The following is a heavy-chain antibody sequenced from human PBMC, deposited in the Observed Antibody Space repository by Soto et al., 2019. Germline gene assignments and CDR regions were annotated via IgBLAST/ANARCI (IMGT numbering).Heavy chain of an antibody. CDR3: AKDRNYPRDQFHY. V-gene: IGHV3-23*01. CDR1: GFTFSTYA. Sequence: GGSLRLSCAASGFTFSTYALSWVRQAPGKGLEWVSAISANGQGIYYADSVRGRFTISRDNSKNTIFLHMDSLRAEDTAVYYCAKDRNYPRDQFHYWGQGTLVTVAS. J-gene: IGHJ4*02. CDR2: ISANGQGI. D-gene: IGHD1-7*01.